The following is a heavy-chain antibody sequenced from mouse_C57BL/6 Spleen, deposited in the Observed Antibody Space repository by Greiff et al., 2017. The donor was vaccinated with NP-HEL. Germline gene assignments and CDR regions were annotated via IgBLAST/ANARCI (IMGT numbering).Heavy chain of an antibody. D-gene: IGHD4-1*01. CDR2: ISYDGSN. CDR3: ARANWDDWYFDV. CDR1: GYSITSGYY. J-gene: IGHJ1*03. Sequence: EVKLVESGPGLVKPSQSLSLTCSVTGYSITSGYYWNWIRQFPGNKLEWMGYISYDGSNNYNPSLKNRFSITRDTSKNQFFLKLNSVTTEDTATYYCARANWDDWYFDVWGTGTTVTVSS. V-gene: IGHV3-6*01.